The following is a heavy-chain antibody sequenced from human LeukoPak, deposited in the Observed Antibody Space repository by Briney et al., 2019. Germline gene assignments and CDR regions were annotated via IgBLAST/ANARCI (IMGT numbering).Heavy chain of an antibody. Sequence: PSETLSLTCAVSGGSISSGGYSWSWIRQPPGKGLEWIAYIDYRGSTTYNPSLKSRVTISVDTSRNQLSLKLSSVTAADTAVYYCARSRSGYSYDHAAFDIWGQGTMVTVSS. CDR1: GGSISSGGYS. CDR2: IDYRGST. V-gene: IGHV4-61*08. J-gene: IGHJ3*02. D-gene: IGHD5-18*01. CDR3: ARSRSGYSYDHAAFDI.